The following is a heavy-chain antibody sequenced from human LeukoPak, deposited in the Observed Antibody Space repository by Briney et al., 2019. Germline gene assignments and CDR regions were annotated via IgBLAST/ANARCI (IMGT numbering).Heavy chain of an antibody. D-gene: IGHD1-1*01. CDR3: ARGPELERFDY. V-gene: IGHV1-69*05. CDR2: IIPIFGTA. CDR1: GGTFSSYA. Sequence: SVKVSCKASGGTFSSYAISWARQAPGQGLEWMGGIIPIFGTANYAQKSQGRVTITTDESTSTAYMELSSLRSEDTAVYYCARGPELERFDYWGQGTLVTVSS. J-gene: IGHJ4*02.